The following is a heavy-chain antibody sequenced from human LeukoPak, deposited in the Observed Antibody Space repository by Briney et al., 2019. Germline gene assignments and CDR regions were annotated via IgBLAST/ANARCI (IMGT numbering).Heavy chain of an antibody. V-gene: IGHV3-23*01. CDR1: GFNFNSYA. CDR2: ISDSGGST. D-gene: IGHD6-13*01. CDR3: ARDPIAAAGRYYYYYGMDV. Sequence: GGSLRLSCAGSGFNFNSYAMSWVRQAPGKGLEWFSSISDSGGSTYYADSVKGRFTISRDNPKNTLYLQMNSLRAEDTAIYYCARDPIAAAGRYYYYYGMDVWGQGTTVTVSS. J-gene: IGHJ6*02.